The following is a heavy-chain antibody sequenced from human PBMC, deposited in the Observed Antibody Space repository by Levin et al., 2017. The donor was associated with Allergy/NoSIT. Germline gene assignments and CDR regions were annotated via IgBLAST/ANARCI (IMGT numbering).Heavy chain of an antibody. CDR3: ARGWRGLRFDP. Sequence: RSQTLSLTCAVSGGSISSGGYSWSWIRQPPGKGLEWIGYIYHSGSTYYNPSLKSRVTISVDRSKNQFSLKLSSVTAADTAVYYCARGWRGLRFDPWGQGTLVTVSS. J-gene: IGHJ5*02. CDR2: IYHSGST. D-gene: IGHD3-3*01. CDR1: GGSISSGGYS. V-gene: IGHV4-30-2*01.